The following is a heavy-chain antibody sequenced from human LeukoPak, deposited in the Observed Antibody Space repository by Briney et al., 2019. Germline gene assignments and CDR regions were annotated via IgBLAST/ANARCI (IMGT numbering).Heavy chain of an antibody. CDR2: LSYDGSNK. J-gene: IGHJ6*02. CDR3: AKSRRYGTGDYDYYDGMDV. V-gene: IGHV3-30*18. CDR1: GFTFSSYG. Sequence: PGGSLRLYCAASGFTFSSYGMHWVRPAPGKGLEWVAVLSYDGSNKYYADSVKGRFTISRDNSKNTLYLQMNSLRAEDTAVYYCAKSRRYGTGDYDYYDGMDVWGQGTTVTVSS. D-gene: IGHD4-17*01.